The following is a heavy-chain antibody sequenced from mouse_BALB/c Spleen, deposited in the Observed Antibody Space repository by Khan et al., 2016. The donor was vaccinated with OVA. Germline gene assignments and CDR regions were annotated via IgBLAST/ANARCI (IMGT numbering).Heavy chain of an antibody. V-gene: IGHV3-2*02. CDR2: ISYSGKT. J-gene: IGHJ3*01. D-gene: IGHD2-2*01. Sequence: EVQLQESGPGLVKPSQSLSLTCTVTGYSITSEYTWNWIRQFPGHKLEWMGFISYSGKTRYNPYFKSRISITRDTSKNQFFLQLNSVNSKDPATYYCARKNDYAYDPFPYWRQGTLVTLSA. CDR1: GYSITSEYT. CDR3: ARKNDYAYDPFPY.